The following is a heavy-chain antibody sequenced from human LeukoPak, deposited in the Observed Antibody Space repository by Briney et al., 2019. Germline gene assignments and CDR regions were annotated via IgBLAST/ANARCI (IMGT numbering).Heavy chain of an antibody. J-gene: IGHJ6*02. CDR1: GFIFNSYT. D-gene: IGHD2-15*01. Sequence: GGSLRLSCAASGFIFNSYTMNWVRQAPGKGLEWVATISPVSTYIWYRDSVKGRCTISRDNVKNSLHLQIDSLRAEDTAVYYCVRAVSRRIGMDVWGQGTTVTVFS. CDR3: VRAVSRRIGMDV. V-gene: IGHV3-21*01. CDR2: ISPVSTYI.